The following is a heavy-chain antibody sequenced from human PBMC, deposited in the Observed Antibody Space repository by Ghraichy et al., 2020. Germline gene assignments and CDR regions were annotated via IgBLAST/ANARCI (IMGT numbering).Heavy chain of an antibody. Sequence: GGSLRLSCAASGFTFSSYAMSWVRQAPGKGLEWVSAISGSGGSTYYADSVKGRFTISRDNSKNTLYLQMNSLRAENTAVYYCAKPISSSGYPDDAFDIWGQGTMVTVSS. J-gene: IGHJ3*02. D-gene: IGHD3-22*01. CDR1: GFTFSSYA. CDR3: AKPISSSGYPDDAFDI. CDR2: ISGSGGST. V-gene: IGHV3-23*01.